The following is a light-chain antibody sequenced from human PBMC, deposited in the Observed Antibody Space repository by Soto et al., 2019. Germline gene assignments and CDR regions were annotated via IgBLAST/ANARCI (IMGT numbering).Light chain of an antibody. J-gene: IGKJ1*01. Sequence: EIVVTQYLTTLAVSRIERPTLXLRASQSVSSNLALYQQKPGQASWVLVYGVSAGPTFLPARFSGSGSGTEFTLTISSLQSEDFAGYYSQQYNNWPPWTFGQGTKV. V-gene: IGKV3-15*01. CDR2: GVS. CDR3: QQYNNWPPWT. CDR1: QSVSSN.